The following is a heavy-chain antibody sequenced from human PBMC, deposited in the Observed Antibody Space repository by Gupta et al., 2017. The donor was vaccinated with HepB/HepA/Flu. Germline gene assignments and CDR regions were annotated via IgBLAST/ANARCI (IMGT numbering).Heavy chain of an antibody. J-gene: IGHJ2*01. CDR2: IKSKTDGGTT. CDR3: TTEQRRWRVHLYWYFDL. CDR1: GFTFSNAW. D-gene: IGHD6-19*01. Sequence: EVQLVDSGGGLVKPGGSLSLSCAASGFTFSNAWMSWVRQAPGKGLEWVGRIKSKTDGGTTDYAAPVKGRFTISRDESKNTLYLQMNSLKTEDTAVYYCTTEQRRWRVHLYWYFDLWGRGTLVNVSS. V-gene: IGHV3-15*01.